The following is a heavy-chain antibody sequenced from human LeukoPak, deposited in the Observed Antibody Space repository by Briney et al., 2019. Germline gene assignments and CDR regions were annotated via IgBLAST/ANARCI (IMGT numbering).Heavy chain of an antibody. CDR3: ARSPYYYYGMDV. CDR2: MNPNSGNT. J-gene: IGHJ6*02. V-gene: IGHV1-8*01. CDR1: GYTFTSYD. Sequence: ASVKVSCKASGYTFTSYDINWVRRAPGQGLEWMGWMNPNSGNTGYAQKFQGRVTMTRNTSISTAYMELSSLRSEDTAVYYCARSPYYYYGMDVWGQGTTVTVSS.